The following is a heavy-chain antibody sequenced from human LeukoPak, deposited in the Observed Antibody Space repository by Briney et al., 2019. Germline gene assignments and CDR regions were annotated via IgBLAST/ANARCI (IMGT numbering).Heavy chain of an antibody. CDR2: INHSGST. J-gene: IGHJ4*02. CDR1: GGSFSGYY. Sequence: SETLSLTCAVYGGSFSGYYWSWIRQPPGKGLEWIGEINHSGSTNYNPSLKSRVTISVDTSKNQFSLKLSSVTAADTAVYYCARKTIAVAGTEPPFSQDWGQGTLVTVSS. D-gene: IGHD6-19*01. V-gene: IGHV4-34*01. CDR3: ARKTIAVAGTEPPFSQD.